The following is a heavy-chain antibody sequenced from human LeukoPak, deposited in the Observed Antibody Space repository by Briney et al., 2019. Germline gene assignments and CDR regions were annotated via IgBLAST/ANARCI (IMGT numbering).Heavy chain of an antibody. CDR2: IIPIFGTA. J-gene: IGHJ4*02. D-gene: IGHD2-2*01. CDR3: ARGTSTPGQFDY. V-gene: IGHV1-69*13. Sequence: SVKVSCKASGGTFSSYAISWVRQAPGQRLGWMGGIIPIFGTANYAQKFQGRVTITADESTSTAYMELSSLRSEDTAVYYCARGTSTPGQFDYWGQGTLVTVSS. CDR1: GGTFSSYA.